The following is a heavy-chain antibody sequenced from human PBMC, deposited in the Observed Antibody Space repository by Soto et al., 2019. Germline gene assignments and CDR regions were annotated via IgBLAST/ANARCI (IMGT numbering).Heavy chain of an antibody. V-gene: IGHV4-4*02. CDR1: DDTVSSNFW. Sequence: SETLSLTCDISDDTVSSNFWWTWVRQPPGQGLEWIGQISHGGRTNYSPSLRSRLTLSIDKSRNLFSLNLTSVTAADTAVYYCARSPFDYPFDNWGRGTLVTVSS. CDR3: ARSPFDYPFDN. J-gene: IGHJ4*02. CDR2: ISHGGRT. D-gene: IGHD3-9*01.